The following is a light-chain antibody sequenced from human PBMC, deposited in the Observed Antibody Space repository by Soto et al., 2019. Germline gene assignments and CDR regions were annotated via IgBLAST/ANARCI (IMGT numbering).Light chain of an antibody. J-gene: IGKJ4*01. CDR1: QSINNN. V-gene: IGKV3-15*01. Sequence: EIVMTQSPATLSVSPGERATLSCRASQSINNNLAWYQQKRGQGPRLLIYGASSRATGTPARFSGSGSGTGFTLTMSSLQSEDFAIYYCQQYNDWPLTFGGGTKVEIK. CDR2: GAS. CDR3: QQYNDWPLT.